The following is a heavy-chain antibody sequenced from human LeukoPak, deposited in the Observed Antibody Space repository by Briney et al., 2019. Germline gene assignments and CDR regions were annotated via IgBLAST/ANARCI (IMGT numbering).Heavy chain of an antibody. CDR3: AKVAQRSSSSGYYFDY. CDR1: GFTFSGYA. CDR2: ISGSGGST. V-gene: IGHV3-23*01. Sequence: GGSLRLSCAASGFTFSGYAMSWVRQAPGKGLEWVSAISGSGGSTYYADSVKGRFTISRDNSKNTLYLQMNSLRAEDTAVYYCAKVAQRSSSSGYYFDYWGQGTLVTVSS. D-gene: IGHD6-6*01. J-gene: IGHJ4*02.